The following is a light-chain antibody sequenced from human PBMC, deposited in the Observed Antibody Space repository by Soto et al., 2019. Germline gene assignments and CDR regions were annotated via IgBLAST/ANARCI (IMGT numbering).Light chain of an antibody. CDR1: QSVNTKY. J-gene: IGKJ3*01. V-gene: IGKV3-20*01. CDR2: GVS. Sequence: EIFMTQSQGTLSLSACERSTVSGRASQSVNTKYLAWYQQKPGQAPRLLISGVSSRATGIPHSFSGSGSGTDFILTISRVEPEDFAVYYCQQFGTSSLVTFGPGTKVDI. CDR3: QQFGTSSLVT.